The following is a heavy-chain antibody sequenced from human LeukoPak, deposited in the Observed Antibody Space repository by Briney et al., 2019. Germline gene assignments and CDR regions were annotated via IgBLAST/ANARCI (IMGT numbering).Heavy chain of an antibody. V-gene: IGHV1-2*02. CDR2: INPNSGGT. D-gene: IGHD5-12*01. Sequence: GASVKVSCKASGYTFTGYYMHWVRQAPGQELEWMGWINPNSGGTNYAQKFQGRVTMTRDTSISTAYMELSRLRSDDTAVYYCARAVDIVATADYWGQGTLVTVSS. J-gene: IGHJ4*02. CDR1: GYTFTGYY. CDR3: ARAVDIVATADY.